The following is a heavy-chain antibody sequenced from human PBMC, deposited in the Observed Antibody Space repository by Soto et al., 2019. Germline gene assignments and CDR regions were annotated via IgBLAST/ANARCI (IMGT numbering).Heavy chain of an antibody. CDR2: IYWDDDK. V-gene: IGHV2-5*02. D-gene: IGHD6-19*01. J-gene: IGHJ4*02. CDR3: AHRRRESSGEVRPFDY. Sequence: QITLKESGPTLVKPTQTLTLTCTFSGFSLSTSGVGVGWIRQPPGKALEWLALIYWDDDKRYSPSLKSRLTITKDTSKNQVVLTMTNMDPVDTATYYCAHRRRESSGEVRPFDYWGQGTLVTVSS. CDR1: GFSLSTSGVG.